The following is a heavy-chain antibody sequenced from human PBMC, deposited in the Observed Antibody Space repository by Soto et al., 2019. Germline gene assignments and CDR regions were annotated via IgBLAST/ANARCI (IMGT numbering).Heavy chain of an antibody. D-gene: IGHD5-12*01. CDR1: GGSLSDAW. CDR3: ARTDYPPP. Sequence: QVQLQQWGAGLLKPSETLSLTCGVSGGSLSDAWWCWIRQPPGKGLEWIGEISHDGATNYNPSFKSRLTISIDTSKKQFSLMLASVSASDTAVYYCARTDYPPPWGQGTLVTVSS. J-gene: IGHJ5*02. V-gene: IGHV4-34*01. CDR2: ISHDGAT.